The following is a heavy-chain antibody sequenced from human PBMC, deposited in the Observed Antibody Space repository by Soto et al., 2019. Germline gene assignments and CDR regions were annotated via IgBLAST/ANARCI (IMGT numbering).Heavy chain of an antibody. CDR3: ARDLVVREDSGYDGPGYYYMDV. CDR1: GYTFTGYY. D-gene: IGHD5-12*01. CDR2: INPNSGGT. J-gene: IGHJ6*03. Sequence: ASVKVSCKASGYTFTGYYMHWVRQAPGQGLGWMGWINPNSGGTNYAQKFQGWVTMTRDTSISTAYMELSRLRSDDTAVYYCARDLVVREDSGYDGPGYYYMDVWGKGTTVTVSS. V-gene: IGHV1-2*04.